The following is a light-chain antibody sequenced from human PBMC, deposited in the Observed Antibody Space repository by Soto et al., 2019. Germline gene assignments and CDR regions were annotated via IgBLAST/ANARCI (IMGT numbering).Light chain of an antibody. CDR1: SRDVGAYNF. Sequence: QSALTQPASVSGSPGQSVTISCTGISRDVGAYNFVSWYQQHQGRAPKLIMFDISSRPSGVSRRFSGSRSGSTASLTISGLQAEDEGDYYCSSYTTSNNLWVFGGGTKVTVL. CDR2: DIS. J-gene: IGLJ3*02. V-gene: IGLV2-14*03. CDR3: SSYTTSNNLWV.